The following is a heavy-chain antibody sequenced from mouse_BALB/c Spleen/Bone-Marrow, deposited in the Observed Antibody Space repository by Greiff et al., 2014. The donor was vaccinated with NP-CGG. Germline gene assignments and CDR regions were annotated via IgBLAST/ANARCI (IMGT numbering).Heavy chain of an antibody. CDR3: ARGSYYEGAMDY. CDR1: GFSLTSYG. J-gene: IGHJ4*01. CDR2: IWAGGST. V-gene: IGHV2-9*02. D-gene: IGHD1-1*01. Sequence: VMLVESGPGLVAPSQSLSITCTVSGFSLTSYGVHWVRQPPGKVLEWLGVIWAGGSTNYNSALMSRLSVSKDNSKSQVFLKMNSLQTDDTAMYYCARGSYYEGAMDYWGQGTSVTVSS.